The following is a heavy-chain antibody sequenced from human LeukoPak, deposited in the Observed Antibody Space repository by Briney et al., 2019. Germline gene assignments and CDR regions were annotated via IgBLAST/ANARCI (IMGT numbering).Heavy chain of an antibody. J-gene: IGHJ4*02. V-gene: IGHV4-39*07. CDR1: GGSISSGTYY. CDR2: IYHSGST. D-gene: IGHD3-16*01. CDR3: AKSPGGRHHN. Sequence: SETLSLTCTVSGGSISSGTYYWAWIRQPPGRGLEWIGTIYHSGSTYYNPSLKTRVTISVDTSKNQFSLNLTSLTAADTAVYYCAKSPGGRHHNWGQGTLVTVSS.